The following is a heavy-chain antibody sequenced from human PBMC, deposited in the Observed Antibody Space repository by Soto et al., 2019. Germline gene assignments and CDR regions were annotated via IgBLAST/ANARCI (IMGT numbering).Heavy chain of an antibody. CDR1: GFTFSSYG. CDR3: AKDRGRTVTTPDFDY. CDR2: ISYDGSNK. V-gene: IGHV3-30*18. Sequence: PGGSLRLSCAASGFTFSSYGMHWVRQAPGKGQEWVAVISYDGSNKYYADSVKGRFTISRDNSKNTLYLQMNSLRAEDTFVYYCAKDRGRTVTTPDFDYWGQGTLVTVSS. D-gene: IGHD4-17*01. J-gene: IGHJ4*02.